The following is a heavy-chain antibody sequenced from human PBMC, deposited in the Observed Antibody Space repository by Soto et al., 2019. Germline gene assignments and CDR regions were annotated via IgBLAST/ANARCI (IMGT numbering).Heavy chain of an antibody. CDR2: TYYRSKWYN. J-gene: IGHJ5*02. CDR1: GDSVSSNSAA. D-gene: IGHD3-16*01. CDR3: ARDQYDYVWGSYSGWFDP. V-gene: IGHV6-1*01. Sequence: LSQTLSLTCAISGDSVSSNSAAWNWIRQSPSRGLEWLGRTYYRSKWYNDYAVSVKSRITINPDTSKNQFSLQLNSVTPEDTAVYYCARDQYDYVWGSYSGWFDPWGQGTLVTVSS.